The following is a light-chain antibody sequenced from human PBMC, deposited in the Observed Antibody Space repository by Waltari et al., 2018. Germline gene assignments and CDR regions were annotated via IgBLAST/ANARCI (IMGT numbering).Light chain of an antibody. CDR2: GVS. J-gene: IGLJ1*01. Sequence: QSALTQPASVSGSPGQSIAISCTGTSSDGGGSNYVSWYQQYPGKGPKLLISGVSDLPSGISDRFSGSKSGNTASLTISGLQAEDEADYYCSSYSTINTRVFGPGTKVTVL. V-gene: IGLV2-14*01. CDR1: SSDGGGSNY. CDR3: SSYSTINTRV.